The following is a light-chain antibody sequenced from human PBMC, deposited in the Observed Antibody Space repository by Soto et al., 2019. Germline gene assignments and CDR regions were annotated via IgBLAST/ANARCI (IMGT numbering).Light chain of an antibody. CDR2: KAS. J-gene: IGKJ1*01. CDR3: QQYENYWT. Sequence: DIQMTQSPSTLSASVGDRVTITCRASQSVSSWLAWYQQKPGKAPKLLIYKASSLHSGVPSRFSGSGSGTQFSLTISNLQPDDCATYYCQQYENYWTFGQGTKVDIK. CDR1: QSVSSW. V-gene: IGKV1-5*03.